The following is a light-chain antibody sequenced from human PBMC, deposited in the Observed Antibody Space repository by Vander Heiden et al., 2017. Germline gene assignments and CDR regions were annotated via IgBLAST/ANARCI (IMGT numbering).Light chain of an antibody. J-gene: IGLJ2*01. CDR2: DNI. CDR1: SSNIGAGHD. CDR3: QSYDSSLRVVV. V-gene: IGLV1-40*01. Sequence: QSVLTQPPSVSGAPGQGVTISCIGSSSNIGAGHDVHWYQQLPGTAPKLLMYDNINRPSGIPDRFSGSRSGTTASLAITGLQAEDEADYYCQSYDSSLRVVVFGGGTKLTVL.